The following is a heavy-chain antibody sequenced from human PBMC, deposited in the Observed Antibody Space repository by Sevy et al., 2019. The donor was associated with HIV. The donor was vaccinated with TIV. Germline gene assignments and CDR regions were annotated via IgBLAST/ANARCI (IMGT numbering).Heavy chain of an antibody. V-gene: IGHV4-4*07. D-gene: IGHD5-12*01. Sequence: SETLSLTCTVSGGSITSYYWSWIRQPAGKGLEWIGRIHSSGSPNNNRSLKSRVTMSVDTSKNQFSLRLSSVTAADTAVYYCARDSGYDQNFDYWGQGTLVTVSS. CDR1: GGSITSYY. CDR3: ARDSGYDQNFDY. CDR2: IHSSGSP. J-gene: IGHJ4*02.